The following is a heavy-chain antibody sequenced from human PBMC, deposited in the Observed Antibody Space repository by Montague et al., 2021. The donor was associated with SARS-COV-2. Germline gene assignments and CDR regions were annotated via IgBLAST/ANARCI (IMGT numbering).Heavy chain of an antibody. J-gene: IGHJ3*01. V-gene: IGHV4-34*01. CDR2: TNHSGTA. D-gene: IGHD2-2*01. CDR1: GGSFSVYY. Sequence: SETLSLTCAVYGGSFSVYYWSRLRQSPRSGLEWIAETNHSGTANYNPSLKSRVSISVDTSKNQFTLKLTSVTAADTAMYYCAKEREVVRAARTLVAFDLWGQGTMVTVSS. CDR3: AKEREVVRAARTLVAFDL.